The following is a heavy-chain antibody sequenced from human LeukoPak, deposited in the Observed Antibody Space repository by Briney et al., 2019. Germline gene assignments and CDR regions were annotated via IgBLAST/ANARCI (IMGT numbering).Heavy chain of an antibody. V-gene: IGHV4-39*01. CDR3: ARLDYYGSGSIDY. CDR2: IYYSGST. CDR1: GGSISSCSYY. Sequence: SETLSLTCTVSGGSISSCSYYWGRIRQPPGKGLEWIGSIYYSGSTYYNPSLKSRVTISVDTSKNQFSLQLSSVTAADTAVYYCARLDYYGSGSIDYWGQGALVTLSS. J-gene: IGHJ4*02. D-gene: IGHD3-10*01.